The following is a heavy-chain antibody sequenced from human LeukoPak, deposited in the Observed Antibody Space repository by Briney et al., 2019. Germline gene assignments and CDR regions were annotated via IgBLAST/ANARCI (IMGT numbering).Heavy chain of an antibody. CDR3: AKVYRAGNWNDWDYYYGMDV. CDR1: GFTVSSNY. Sequence: RSGGSLRLSCAASGFTVSSNYMSWVRQAPGKGLEWVSGISGSGLNTYYADSVKGRFTISRDNSKNTLYLHMNSLRAEDTALYYCAKVYRAGNWNDWDYYYGMDVWGQGTTVTVSS. J-gene: IGHJ6*02. V-gene: IGHV3-23*01. D-gene: IGHD1-20*01. CDR2: ISGSGLNT.